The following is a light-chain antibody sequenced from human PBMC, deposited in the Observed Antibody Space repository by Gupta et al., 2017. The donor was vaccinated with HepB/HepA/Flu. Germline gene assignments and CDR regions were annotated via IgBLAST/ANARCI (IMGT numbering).Light chain of an antibody. J-gene: IGKJ1*01. CDR1: QSVGSN. Sequence: ETVMTQSPATLSMSPGETATLSCRASQSVGSNLAWFQQKPGQAPRLLIYGAYTRDTGIPARFSGSGYGTEFTLTISSRQSEDFAVYYCQQYKHWPPWTFGQGTKVEIK. V-gene: IGKV3-15*01. CDR3: QQYKHWPPWT. CDR2: GAY.